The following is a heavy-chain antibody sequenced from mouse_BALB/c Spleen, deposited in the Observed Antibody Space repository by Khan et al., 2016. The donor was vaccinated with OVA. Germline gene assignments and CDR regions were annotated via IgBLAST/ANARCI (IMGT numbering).Heavy chain of an antibody. D-gene: IGHD2-14*01. CDR2: IWGGGGT. J-gene: IGHJ4*01. CDR1: GFSLSRYN. Sequence: QVQLKQSGPCLVAPSQSLSITCTVSGFSLSRYNIHWVRQPPGKGLELLGMIWGGGGTDYNSTLKIRLSISKDNSKSQVFLKMNSLQTDDTAMYYCARAYYRYDGYYAMTTGVKEPQSPSPQ. V-gene: IGHV2-6-4*01. CDR3: ARAYYRYDGYYAMTT.